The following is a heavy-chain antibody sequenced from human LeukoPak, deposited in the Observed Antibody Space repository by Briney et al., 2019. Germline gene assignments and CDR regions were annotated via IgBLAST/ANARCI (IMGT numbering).Heavy chain of an antibody. Sequence: SVKVSCKASGGTFSSYAISWVRQAPGQGLEWMGGIIPIFGTANYAQKFQGRVTITADESTSTAYMELSSLRSEDTAVYYRARQKLYSSSWYANWFDPWGQGTLVTVSS. D-gene: IGHD6-13*01. V-gene: IGHV1-69*01. CDR2: IIPIFGTA. CDR3: ARQKLYSSSWYANWFDP. J-gene: IGHJ5*02. CDR1: GGTFSSYA.